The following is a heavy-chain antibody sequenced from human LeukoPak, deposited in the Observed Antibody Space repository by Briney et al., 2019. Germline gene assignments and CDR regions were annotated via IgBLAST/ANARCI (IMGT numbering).Heavy chain of an antibody. CDR1: GFTFSSYS. CDR3: ARDGDDVANWFDP. Sequence: GGSLRLSCAASGFTFSSYSMNWVRQAPGKGLEWVSSISSSGSYIYYADSVKGRFTISRDNAKNSLYLQMNSLRAEDTAVYYCARDGDDVANWFDPWGQGTLVTVSS. J-gene: IGHJ5*02. CDR2: ISSSGSYI. V-gene: IGHV3-21*01. D-gene: IGHD7-27*01.